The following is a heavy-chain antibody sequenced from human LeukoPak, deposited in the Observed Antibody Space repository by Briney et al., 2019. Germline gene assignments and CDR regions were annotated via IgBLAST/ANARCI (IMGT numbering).Heavy chain of an antibody. Sequence: PGGSPRLSCAASGFTFRRYWMHWVRQAPGKGLVWVSHINRDGTSTSYADFVKGRVTISRDNAKNTVYLQMNSLRVEDTAVYYCARADCGGDCSWRHFDYWGHGTLVTVSS. CDR2: INRDGTST. CDR1: GFTFRRYW. D-gene: IGHD2-21*02. V-gene: IGHV3-74*01. J-gene: IGHJ4*01. CDR3: ARADCGGDCSWRHFDY.